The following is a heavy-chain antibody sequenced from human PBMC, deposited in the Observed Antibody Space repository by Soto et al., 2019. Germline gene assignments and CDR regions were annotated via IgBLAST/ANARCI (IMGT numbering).Heavy chain of an antibody. CDR2: IYYSGST. Sequence: SETLSLTCTVSGGSISSSSYYWGWIRQPPGKGLEWIGSIYYSGSTYYNPSLKSRVTISVDTSKNQFSLKLSSVTAADTAVYYCARLFHDFWSSPFDYWGQGTLVTISS. D-gene: IGHD3-3*01. V-gene: IGHV4-39*01. CDR1: GGSISSSSYY. J-gene: IGHJ4*02. CDR3: ARLFHDFWSSPFDY.